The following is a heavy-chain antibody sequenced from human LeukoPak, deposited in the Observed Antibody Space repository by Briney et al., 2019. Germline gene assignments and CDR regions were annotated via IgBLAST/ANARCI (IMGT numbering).Heavy chain of an antibody. Sequence: PSETLSLTCAVYGGSFSGYYWSWIRQPPGKGLEWIGEINHSGSTNYNPSLKSRVTISVATSKNQFSLKLSSVTAADTAVYYCARAFSGYYYSARIPFFDYWGQGTLVTVSS. D-gene: IGHD3-22*01. CDR1: GGSFSGYY. V-gene: IGHV4-34*01. J-gene: IGHJ4*02. CDR2: INHSGST. CDR3: ARAFSGYYYSARIPFFDY.